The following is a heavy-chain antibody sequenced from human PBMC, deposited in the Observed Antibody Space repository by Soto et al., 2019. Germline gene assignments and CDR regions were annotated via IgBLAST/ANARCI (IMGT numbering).Heavy chain of an antibody. V-gene: IGHV4-59*08. CDR2: IYHSGST. CDR1: GGSISSYY. D-gene: IGHD3-10*01. J-gene: IGHJ4*02. CDR3: ARRYGGAVDY. Sequence: QVQLQESGPGLVKPSETLSLTCTVSGGSISSYYWSWIRQPPGKGLEWIGYIYHSGSTNYNPSLTSRVPSSVDTSKNQFSLKLSSVTAADTAVYYCARRYGGAVDYWGQGTLVTVSS.